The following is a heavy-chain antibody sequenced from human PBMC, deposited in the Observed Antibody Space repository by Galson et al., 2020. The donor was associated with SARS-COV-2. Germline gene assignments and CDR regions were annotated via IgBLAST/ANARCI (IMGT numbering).Heavy chain of an antibody. D-gene: IGHD3-10*01. CDR1: GYTFTGYY. CDR2: INPHSGGT. V-gene: IGHV1-2*02. Sequence: ASVKVSCKASGYTFTGYYMHWVRQAPGQGLEWMGWINPHSGGTNYAQKFQGRVTMTRDTSISTAYMEVSRLRSDDTAVYYCARAMASVNLDFDYWGQGTVVTVSS. CDR3: ARAMASVNLDFDY. J-gene: IGHJ4*02.